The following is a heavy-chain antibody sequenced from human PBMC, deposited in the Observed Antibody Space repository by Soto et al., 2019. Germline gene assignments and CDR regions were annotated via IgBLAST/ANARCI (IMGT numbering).Heavy chain of an antibody. V-gene: IGHV4-31*03. Sequence: QVQLQASGPGLVKPSQTLSLTCTVSGASITSGGYYWTWIRQHPGKGVEWMGLSQDSGTTHYSPSLKSRVNMSLDTSKNQFSLRLTSVTAADTAVYYCAMLNWGYIVDYWGQGTLVHVSS. D-gene: IGHD7-27*01. CDR3: AMLNWGYIVDY. J-gene: IGHJ4*02. CDR2: SQDSGTT. CDR1: GASITSGGYY.